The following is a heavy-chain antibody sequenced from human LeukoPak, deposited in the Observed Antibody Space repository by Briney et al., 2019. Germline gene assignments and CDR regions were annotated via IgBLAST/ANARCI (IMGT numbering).Heavy chain of an antibody. CDR1: GYSFTSYW. D-gene: IGHD3-22*01. CDR2: IYPGDSDT. CDR3: ARVHYYETSDWGDYFDY. Sequence: GEPLQISCQGSGYSFTSYWIGWVRPMPGKGLEWMGIIYPGDSDTRYSPSFQGQVTISADKSLSTAYLQWRSLKASDTAMYYCARVHYYETSDWGDYFDYWGRGTLVTVSS. V-gene: IGHV5-51*01. J-gene: IGHJ4*02.